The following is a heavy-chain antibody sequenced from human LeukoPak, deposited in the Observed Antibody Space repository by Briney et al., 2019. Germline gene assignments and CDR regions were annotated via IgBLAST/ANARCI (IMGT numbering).Heavy chain of an antibody. D-gene: IGHD5-12*01. CDR1: GFTFSSYG. Sequence: PGRSLRLSCAASGFTFSSYGMHWVRQAPGKGLEWVAVIWYDGSNKYYADSVKGRFTISRDNSKNTLYLQMNSLRAEDTAVYYCAREFTGYGNTDYWGQGTLVTVSS. V-gene: IGHV3-33*01. CDR2: IWYDGSNK. J-gene: IGHJ4*02. CDR3: AREFTGYGNTDY.